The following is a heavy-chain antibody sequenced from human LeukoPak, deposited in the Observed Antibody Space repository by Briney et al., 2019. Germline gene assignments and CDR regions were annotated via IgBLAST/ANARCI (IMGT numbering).Heavy chain of an antibody. Sequence: GASVKVSCKASGYTFTSYGISWVRQAPGQGLEWMGWISAYNGNTNYAQKLQGRVTMTTDTSTSTAYMELRSLRSDDTAVYYCARASGGLQLERFDDYWGQGTLVTVSS. V-gene: IGHV1-18*01. D-gene: IGHD1-1*01. CDR1: GYTFTSYG. CDR3: ARASGGLQLERFDDY. CDR2: ISAYNGNT. J-gene: IGHJ4*02.